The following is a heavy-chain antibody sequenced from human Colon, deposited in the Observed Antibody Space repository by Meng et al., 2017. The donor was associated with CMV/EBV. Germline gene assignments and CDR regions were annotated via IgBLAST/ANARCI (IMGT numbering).Heavy chain of an antibody. CDR3: ARATHSGSYHDY. CDR1: GFTFSSYW. CDR2: IKQDGSEK. J-gene: IGHJ4*02. Sequence: GESLKISCAASGFTFSSYWMSWVRQAPGKGLEWVANIKQDGSEKYYVDSLKGRFTISRDNAKNSLYLQINSLRAEDTAVYYCARATHSGSYHDYWGQGTLVTVSS. V-gene: IGHV3-7*01. D-gene: IGHD1-26*01.